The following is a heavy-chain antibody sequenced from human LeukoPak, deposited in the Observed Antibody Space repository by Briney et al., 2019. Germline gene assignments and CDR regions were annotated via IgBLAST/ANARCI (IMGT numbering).Heavy chain of an antibody. CDR2: INTGGSST. V-gene: IGHV3-74*03. CDR3: VRVGQATNWGADY. CDR1: GFTFSNYW. Sequence: GGSLRLSCAASGFTFSNYWMHWVRQAPGKGLVWVSRINTGGSSTTYADSVKDRFTISRDNAKNTLYLQMNSLRGEDTAVYYCVRVGQATNWGADYWGQGTLVTVSS. J-gene: IGHJ4*02. D-gene: IGHD7-27*01.